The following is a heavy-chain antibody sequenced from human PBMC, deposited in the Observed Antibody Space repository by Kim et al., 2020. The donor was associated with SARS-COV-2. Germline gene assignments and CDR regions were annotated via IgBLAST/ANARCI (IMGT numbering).Heavy chain of an antibody. CDR3: AKDPYYDPNY. V-gene: IGHV3-23*01. J-gene: IGHJ4*02. CDR2: T. D-gene: IGHD3-22*01. Sequence: TYDANSVKGRFTSSRENSQNTLYLQMNSLRAEDTAVYYCAKDPYYDPNYWGQGTLVTVSS.